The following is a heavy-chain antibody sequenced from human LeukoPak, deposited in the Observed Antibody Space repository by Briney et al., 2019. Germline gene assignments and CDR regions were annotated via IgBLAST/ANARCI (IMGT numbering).Heavy chain of an antibody. CDR3: ARSYYYYYMDV. V-gene: IGHV3-48*03. CDR2: ISSGGSTI. Sequence: GGSLRLSCAGSGFTFSMYEMNWVRQAPGKGLEWVSYISSGGSTISCADSVKGRFTISRDNAKNSLYLQMNSLRAEDTAVYYCARSYYYYYMDVWGKGTTVTVSS. CDR1: GFTFSMYE. J-gene: IGHJ6*03.